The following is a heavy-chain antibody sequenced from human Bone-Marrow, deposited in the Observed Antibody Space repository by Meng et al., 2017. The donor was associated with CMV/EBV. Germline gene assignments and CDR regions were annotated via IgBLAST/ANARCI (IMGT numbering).Heavy chain of an antibody. CDR1: GYTFTSYG. D-gene: IGHD3-10*01. V-gene: IGHV1-18*01. CDR2: ISAYNGNT. J-gene: IGHJ4*02. CDR3: ARDYKYYYGSGSFLPQGY. Sequence: ASVKVSCKASGYTFTSYGISWVRQAPGQGLEWMGWISAYNGNTNYAQKLQGRVTMTTDTSTSTAYMELRSLRSDDTAVYYCARDYKYYYGSGSFLPQGYWGQGTRVTGSS.